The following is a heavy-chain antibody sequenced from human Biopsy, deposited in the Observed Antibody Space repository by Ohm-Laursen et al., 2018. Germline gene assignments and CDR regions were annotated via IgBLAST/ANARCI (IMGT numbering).Heavy chain of an antibody. CDR1: GFRFDNTG. CDR3: TKNTQWEGSGYLDAFHI. D-gene: IGHD3-22*01. CDR2: ISWSSDSI. J-gene: IGHJ3*02. Sequence: SLRLSCAASGFRFDNTGMHWVRQGPGKGPEWVAGISWSSDSITYAKSVTGRFTISRDNGENSLYLQMNSLRPEDTALYYCTKNTQWEGSGYLDAFHIWGHGAMVTVSS. V-gene: IGHV3-9*01.